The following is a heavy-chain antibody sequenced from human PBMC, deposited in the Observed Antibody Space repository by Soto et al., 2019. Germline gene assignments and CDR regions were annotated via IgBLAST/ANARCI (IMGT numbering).Heavy chain of an antibody. Sequence: PGGSLRLSCAASGFTFSSYTMAWVRQAPGKGLEWVSAISYNGSSPYYADSVQGRFTISRDNSKNTLYLQMNSLRAEDTAVYYCASAADYYGSGSYLVDHWGQGTLVTVSS. J-gene: IGHJ4*02. V-gene: IGHV3-23*01. CDR2: ISYNGSSP. CDR3: ASAADYYGSGSYLVDH. CDR1: GFTFSSYT. D-gene: IGHD3-10*01.